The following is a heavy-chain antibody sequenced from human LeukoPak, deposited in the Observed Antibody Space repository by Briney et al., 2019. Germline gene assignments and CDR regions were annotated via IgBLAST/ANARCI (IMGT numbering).Heavy chain of an antibody. CDR2: ISYDGSNK. D-gene: IGHD3-22*01. CDR1: GFTFSSYG. Sequence: PGGSLRLSCAAPGFTFSSYGMHWVRQAPGKGLEWVAVISYDGSNKYYADSVKGRFTISRVNAKNSLYLQMNSLRDEDTAVYYCARRDSSGYYGAWGQGTLVTVSS. J-gene: IGHJ5*02. V-gene: IGHV3-30*03. CDR3: ARRDSSGYYGA.